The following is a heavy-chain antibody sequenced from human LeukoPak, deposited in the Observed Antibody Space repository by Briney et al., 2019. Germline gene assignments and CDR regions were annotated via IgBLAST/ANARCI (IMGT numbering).Heavy chain of an antibody. CDR3: ARDRHDFWSGYYYYHMDV. Sequence: PSETLSLTCTVSGGSISSGSYYWSWIRQPAGKGLEWIGRIYTSGSTNYNPSLKSRVTISVDTSKNQFSLKLSSVTAADTAVYYCARDRHDFWSGYYYYHMDVWGKGTTVTVSS. D-gene: IGHD3-3*01. V-gene: IGHV4-61*02. CDR1: GGSISSGSYY. CDR2: IYTSGST. J-gene: IGHJ6*03.